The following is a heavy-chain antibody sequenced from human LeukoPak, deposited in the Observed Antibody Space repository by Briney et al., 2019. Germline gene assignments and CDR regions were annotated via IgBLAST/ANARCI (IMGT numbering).Heavy chain of an antibody. CDR3: AKASSALVSNYYFDY. Sequence: PGGSLRLSCAASGFTFRSYALSWVRQAPGKGLEWVSTVSGSGGTTYYADSVTGRFTIFRDNSKNTLYLQMNSLTTEDTAVYYCAKASSALVSNYYFDYWGQGTVVTVSS. V-gene: IGHV3-23*01. CDR1: GFTFRSYA. CDR2: VSGSGGTT. J-gene: IGHJ4*02. D-gene: IGHD5-18*01.